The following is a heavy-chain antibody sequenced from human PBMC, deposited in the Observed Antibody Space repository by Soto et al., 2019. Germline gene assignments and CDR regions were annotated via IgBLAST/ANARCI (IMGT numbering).Heavy chain of an antibody. D-gene: IGHD2-21*02. CDR3: ARQRTTVVTQAYFDY. J-gene: IGHJ4*02. V-gene: IGHV4-39*01. Sequence: SDTLSLTCIVSGESISSSSYYWGWIRQPPGKGLEWIGSIYHSGRTYYNPSLKSRVSISIDTSKNQFSLKLSSVTAADTALYYCARQRTTVVTQAYFDYWGQGALVTVS. CDR2: IYHSGRT. CDR1: GESISSSSYY.